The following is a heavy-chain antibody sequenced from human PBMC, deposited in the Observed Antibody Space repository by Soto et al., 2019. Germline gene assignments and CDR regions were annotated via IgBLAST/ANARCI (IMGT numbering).Heavy chain of an antibody. J-gene: IGHJ4*02. CDR3: AKTHPRDGYNPPDLDY. CDR1: GFTFSSYG. V-gene: IGHV3-30*18. D-gene: IGHD5-12*01. CDR2: ISYDGSNK. Sequence: GGSLRLSCAASGFTFSSYGMHWVRQAPGKGLEWVAVISYDGSNKYYADSVKGRFTISRDNSKNTLYLQMNSLRAEDTAVYYCAKTHPRDGYNPPDLDYWGQGTLVTVSS.